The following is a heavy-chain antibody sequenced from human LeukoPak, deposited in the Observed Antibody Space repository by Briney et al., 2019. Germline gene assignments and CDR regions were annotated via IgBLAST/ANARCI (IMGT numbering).Heavy chain of an antibody. J-gene: IGHJ1*01. CDR3: ARDSAYDSSGYYHEHFQH. V-gene: IGHV3-21*01. Sequence: SGGSLRLSCAASGFTFSSYSMNWVRQAPGKGLEWVSSISSSSSYIYYADSVKGRFTISRDNAKNSLYLQMNSLRAEDTAVYYCARDSAYDSSGYYHEHFQHWGQGTLVTVSS. CDR2: ISSSSSYI. CDR1: GFTFSSYS. D-gene: IGHD3-22*01.